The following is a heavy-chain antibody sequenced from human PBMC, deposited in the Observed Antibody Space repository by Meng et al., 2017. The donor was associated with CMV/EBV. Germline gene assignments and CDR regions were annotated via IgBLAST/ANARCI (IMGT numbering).Heavy chain of an antibody. CDR2: LDSGYVFV. CDR1: GFTFNTYA. D-gene: IGHD6-25*01. Sequence: GESLKISCAASGFTFNTYAMNWVRQAPGKGLEWVSSLDSGYVFVYYADSVKGRFTISRDNSKNTLYLQMNSLRAEDTAVYYCATSGGYYYYGMDVWGQGTTVTVSS. V-gene: IGHV3-21*04. CDR3: ATSGGYYYYGMDV. J-gene: IGHJ6*02.